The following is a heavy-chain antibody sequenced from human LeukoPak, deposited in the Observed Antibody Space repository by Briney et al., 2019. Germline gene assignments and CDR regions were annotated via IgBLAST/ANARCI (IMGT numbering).Heavy chain of an antibody. Sequence: GGSLRLSCEASGFTVSSTHMVWVRQAPGKGLEWVSVTYTGGNSYYAGSVQGRFIISRDNSENTLYLQMNSLRADDTAKYYCAREGAEAGMDVWGQGTTVTVSS. CDR1: GFTVSSTH. V-gene: IGHV3-53*05. J-gene: IGHJ6*02. CDR3: AREGAEAGMDV. D-gene: IGHD6-13*01. CDR2: TYTGGNS.